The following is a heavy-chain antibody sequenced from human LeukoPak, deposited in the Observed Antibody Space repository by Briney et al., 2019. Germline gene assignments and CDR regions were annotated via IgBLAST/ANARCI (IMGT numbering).Heavy chain of an antibody. CDR1: GFTVSNKY. CDR2: IYRDGRT. Sequence: GGSLRLSCAASGFTVSNKYMTWVRQAPGKGLEWVSLIYRDGRTYYADSVKGRCTISRDNSKNTLYLQMNSLRAEDTAVYYCAKDQGTMQWLVRHLDYWGQGTLVTVSS. CDR3: AKDQGTMQWLVRHLDY. V-gene: IGHV3-53*05. J-gene: IGHJ4*02. D-gene: IGHD6-19*01.